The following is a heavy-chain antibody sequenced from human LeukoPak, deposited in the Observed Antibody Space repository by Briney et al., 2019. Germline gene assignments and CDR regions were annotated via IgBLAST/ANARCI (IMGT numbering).Heavy chain of an antibody. Sequence: GGSLRLSCAASGFSFSTYGMHWIRQAPGKGLEWVAVIWYDGSDKYYADSVKGRFTISRDNSKNTLYLQMNSLRVEDTAVYYCATDVREYWGQETLVTVSS. D-gene: IGHD1-26*01. CDR1: GFSFSTYG. J-gene: IGHJ4*02. CDR3: ATDVREY. V-gene: IGHV3-33*01. CDR2: IWYDGSDK.